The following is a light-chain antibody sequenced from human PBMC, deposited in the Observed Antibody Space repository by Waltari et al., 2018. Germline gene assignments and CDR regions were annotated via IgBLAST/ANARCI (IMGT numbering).Light chain of an antibody. V-gene: IGKV3-20*01. CDR2: NTY. CDR1: QSVGRS. Sequence: EIVLTQSPGTLSLSPGERATLSCRASQSVGRSLVWYQQKPGQAPRLVIYNTYTRATGIPDRCSGSGSGTDFSLTISRLEPEDFAVYYCQHNVRLPVTFGQGTKVEIK. J-gene: IGKJ1*01. CDR3: QHNVRLPVT.